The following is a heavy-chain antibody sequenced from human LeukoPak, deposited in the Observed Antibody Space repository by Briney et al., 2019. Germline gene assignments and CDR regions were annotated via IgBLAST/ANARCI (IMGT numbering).Heavy chain of an antibody. D-gene: IGHD4-11*01. J-gene: IGHJ4*02. CDR2: INHSGST. Sequence: SETLSLTCAVYGGSFSGYYWSWIRQPPGKGLEWSGEINHSGSTNYNPSLKSRVTISVDTSKNQFSLKLSSVTAADTAVYYCARGGNYEPHVIDYWGQGTLVTVSS. CDR1: GGSFSGYY. V-gene: IGHV4-34*01. CDR3: ARGGNYEPHVIDY.